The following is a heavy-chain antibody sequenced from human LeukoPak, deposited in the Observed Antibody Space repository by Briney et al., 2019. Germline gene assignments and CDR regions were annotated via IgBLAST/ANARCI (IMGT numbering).Heavy chain of an antibody. Sequence: GGSLRLSCAASGFTFSNYWMSCVRQAPGKGLEWVANIKQDGSEQYYADSVKGRFTISRDNAKNSLYLQMNSLRVEDTAVYYCARRLRFLEWLTLDYWGQGTLVTVSS. CDR1: GFTFSNYW. CDR3: ARRLRFLEWLTLDY. D-gene: IGHD3-3*01. CDR2: IKQDGSEQ. J-gene: IGHJ4*02. V-gene: IGHV3-7*01.